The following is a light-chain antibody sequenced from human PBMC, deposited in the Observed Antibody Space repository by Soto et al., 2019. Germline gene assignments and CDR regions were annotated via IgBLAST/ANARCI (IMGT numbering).Light chain of an antibody. V-gene: IGKV3-11*01. J-gene: IGKJ5*01. CDR1: QSVSSY. CDR2: DAS. CDR3: HHYGGSPIT. Sequence: IGLKDSLATLSLCQGERATISCRASQSVSSYLAWYQQKPGQAPRLLIYDASNRATGIPARFSGSGSETDFTLTISRLEPEDFAVYYCHHYGGSPITFCQGTRLEI.